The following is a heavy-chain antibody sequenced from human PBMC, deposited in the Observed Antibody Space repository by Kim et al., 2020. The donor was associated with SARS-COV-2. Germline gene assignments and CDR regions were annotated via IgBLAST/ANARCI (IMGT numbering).Heavy chain of an antibody. CDR1: GFTFSSYS. V-gene: IGHV3-21*01. D-gene: IGHD3-10*01. J-gene: IGHJ6*02. CDR2: ISSSSSYI. CDR3: ARDIWFGKTGFGYYYGMDV. Sequence: GGSLRLSCAASGFTFSSYSMNWVRQAPGKGLEWVSSISSSSSYIYYADSVKGRFTISRDNAKNSLYLQMNSLRAEDTAVYYCARDIWFGKTGFGYYYGMDVWGQGTTVTVSS.